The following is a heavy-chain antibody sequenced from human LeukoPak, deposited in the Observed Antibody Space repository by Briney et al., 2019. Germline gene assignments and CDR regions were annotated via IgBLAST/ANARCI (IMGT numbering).Heavy chain of an antibody. D-gene: IGHD6-13*01. CDR2: IWYDGSNK. CDR1: GFTLSNYG. Sequence: GGSLRLSCAASGFTLSNYGMHWVRQAPGKGLKWVAVIWYDGSNKYYADSVKGRFTISRDNSKNTLYLQMNSLRAEDTAVYYCARGPYSSSWLDYWGQGTLVTVSS. CDR3: ARGPYSSSWLDY. J-gene: IGHJ4*02. V-gene: IGHV3-33*01.